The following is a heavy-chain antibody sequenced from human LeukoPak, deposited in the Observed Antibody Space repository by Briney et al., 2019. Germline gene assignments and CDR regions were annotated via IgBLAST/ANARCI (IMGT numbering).Heavy chain of an antibody. J-gene: IGHJ4*02. CDR1: GFTFSSYA. CDR3: AKVEDYFDSSGYYPYDH. D-gene: IGHD3-22*01. CDR2: ISGSGGST. V-gene: IGHV3-23*01. Sequence: GGSLRLSCAASGFTFSSYAMSWVRQAPGKGLEWVSAISGSGGSTYYADSVKGRFTISRDNSKNTLYLQMNSLRAEDTAVYFCAKVEDYFDSSGYYPYDHWGQGTLVTVSS.